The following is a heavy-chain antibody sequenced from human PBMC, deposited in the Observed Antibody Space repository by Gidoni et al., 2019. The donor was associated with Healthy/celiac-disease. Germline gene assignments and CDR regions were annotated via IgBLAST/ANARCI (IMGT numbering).Heavy chain of an antibody. V-gene: IGHV3-21*01. CDR1: GFTFSSYS. Sequence: EVQLVESGGGLVTPGGSLRLSCAASGFTFSSYSMNWVRQAPGKGLEWVSSISSSSSYIYYADSVKGRFTISRDNAKNSLYLQMNSLRAEDTAVYYCARRAVAPAFDIWGQGTMVTVSS. CDR2: ISSSSSYI. CDR3: ARRAVAPAFDI. D-gene: IGHD6-19*01. J-gene: IGHJ3*02.